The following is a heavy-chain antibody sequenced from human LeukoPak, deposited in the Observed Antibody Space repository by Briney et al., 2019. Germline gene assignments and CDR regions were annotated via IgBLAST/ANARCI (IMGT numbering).Heavy chain of an antibody. V-gene: IGHV1-2*02. CDR2: INPNSGGT. Sequence: ASVKVSCKASGYTFTGYYMHWVRQAPGQGLEWMGWINPNSGGTNYAQKFQGRVTMTRDTSISTAYMELSRLRSDDTAVYYCARDPTAVAGTGTYYYYYMDVWGKGTTVTVSS. D-gene: IGHD6-19*01. CDR3: ARDPTAVAGTGTYYYYYMDV. J-gene: IGHJ6*03. CDR1: GYTFTGYY.